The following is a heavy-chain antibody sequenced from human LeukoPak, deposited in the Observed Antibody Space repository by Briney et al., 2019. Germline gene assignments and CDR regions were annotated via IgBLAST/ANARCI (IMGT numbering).Heavy chain of an antibody. CDR1: GGSISSSSDY. J-gene: IGHJ4*02. V-gene: IGHV4-39*01. Sequence: SETLSLTCTVSGGSISSSSDYWGWIRQPPGKGLEWIGSIYYCGSTYYNRSLKSRVTISVDTSKNQFSLKLSSVTAADTAVYYCARPTQYYYDSSGYRPLMYYFDYWGQGTLVTVSS. CDR2: IYYCGST. CDR3: ARPTQYYYDSSGYRPLMYYFDY. D-gene: IGHD3-22*01.